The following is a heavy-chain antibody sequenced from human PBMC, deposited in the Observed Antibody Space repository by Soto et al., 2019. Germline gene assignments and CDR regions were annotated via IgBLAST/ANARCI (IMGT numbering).Heavy chain of an antibody. CDR3: ARATRYYRFDY. J-gene: IGHJ4*02. CDR2: IYYSGST. V-gene: IGHV4-30-4*01. D-gene: IGHD3-22*01. Sequence: SETLSLTCTVSGGSISSGDYYWSWIRQPPGKGLEWIGYIYYSGSTYYNPSLKSRVTISVDTSKNQFSLKLSSVTAADTAVYYCARATRYYRFDYWGQGTLVTVAS. CDR1: GGSISSGDYY.